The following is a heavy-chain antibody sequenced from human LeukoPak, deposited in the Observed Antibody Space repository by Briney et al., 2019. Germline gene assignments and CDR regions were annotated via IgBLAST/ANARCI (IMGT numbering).Heavy chain of an antibody. J-gene: IGHJ4*02. V-gene: IGHV5-51*01. D-gene: IGHD3-10*01. CDR2: IYPHDSDT. CDR1: GYIFTNYW. Sequence: GESLKISCKGSGYIFTNYWIGWVRPMPGQGLEWMGIIYPHDSDTRYSPSFQGQVTISADKTISTAYLQWSSLKASDSAMYFCARHSSHGSDYWGQGTLVTVSS. CDR3: ARHSSHGSDY.